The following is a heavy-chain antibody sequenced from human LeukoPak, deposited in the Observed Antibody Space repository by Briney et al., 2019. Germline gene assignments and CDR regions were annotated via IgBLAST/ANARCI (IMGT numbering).Heavy chain of an antibody. CDR2: IYSGGST. Sequence: GGSLRLSCAASGFTVSSNYMSWVRQAPGKGLEWVSVIYSGGSTYYADSVKGRFTISRDNSKNTLYLQMNSLRAEDTAVYYCARGPYIVVVPAANSWFDPWGQGTLVTVSS. CDR3: ARGPYIVVVPAANSWFDP. CDR1: GFTVSSNY. D-gene: IGHD2-2*01. V-gene: IGHV3-53*01. J-gene: IGHJ5*02.